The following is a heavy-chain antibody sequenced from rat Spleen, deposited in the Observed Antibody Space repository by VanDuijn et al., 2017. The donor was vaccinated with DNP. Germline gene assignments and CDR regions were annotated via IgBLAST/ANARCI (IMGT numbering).Heavy chain of an antibody. CDR1: GFTFSDYY. V-gene: IGHV5-22*01. J-gene: IGHJ2*01. CDR3: AKAGGYSPWYFDY. Sequence: EVQLVESGGGLVQPGRSLKLSCAASGFTFSDYYMAWVRQAPKKGLEWVASISYEGSGTYYGDSVKGRFTISRDNAKSTLYLQMDSLRSEETATYYCAKAGGYSPWYFDYWGQGVMVTVSS. CDR2: ISYEGSGT. D-gene: IGHD1-11*01.